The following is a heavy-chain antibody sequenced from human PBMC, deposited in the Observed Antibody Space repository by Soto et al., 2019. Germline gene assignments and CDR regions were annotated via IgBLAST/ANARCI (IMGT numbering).Heavy chain of an antibody. CDR3: AHSHRKILGYCISTSCQYWYFDL. J-gene: IGHJ2*01. D-gene: IGHD2-2*01. V-gene: IGHV2-5*02. CDR1: GFSLSTSGVG. Sequence: QITLKESGPTLVKPTQTLTLTCTFSGFSLSTSGVGVGWIRQPPGKALEWLALIYWDDDKRYSPSLKSRLTITKDTSKNQVVLTMTNMDPVDTATYYCAHSHRKILGYCISTSCQYWYFDLWGRGTLVTVSS. CDR2: IYWDDDK.